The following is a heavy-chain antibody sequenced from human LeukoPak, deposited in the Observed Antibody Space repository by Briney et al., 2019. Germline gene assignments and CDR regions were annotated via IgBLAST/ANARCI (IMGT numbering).Heavy chain of an antibody. Sequence: GASVKVSCKASGYTFSGYYMHWVRQAPGQGLEWMGWINPNSGGTNYAQKFQGRVTMTRDTSISTASMELSRLRSDDTAVYYCAREGYSYGLDAFDIWGQGTMVTVSS. V-gene: IGHV1-2*02. D-gene: IGHD5-18*01. CDR1: GYTFSGYY. CDR2: INPNSGGT. CDR3: AREGYSYGLDAFDI. J-gene: IGHJ3*02.